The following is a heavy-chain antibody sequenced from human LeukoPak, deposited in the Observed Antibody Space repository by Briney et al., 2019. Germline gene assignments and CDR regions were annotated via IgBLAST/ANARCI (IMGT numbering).Heavy chain of an antibody. J-gene: IGHJ4*02. Sequence: GGSLRLSCAASKFTFSNAWMSWVRQAPGKGLEWVGRIKSEIDGGTTDYAAPVKGRFTISRDDSKNTLYLQMNSLKTEDTAVYYCTRGIAIFDYWGQGTLVTVSS. CDR3: TRGIAIFDY. D-gene: IGHD3-3*01. CDR2: IKSEIDGGTT. CDR1: KFTFSNAW. V-gene: IGHV3-15*01.